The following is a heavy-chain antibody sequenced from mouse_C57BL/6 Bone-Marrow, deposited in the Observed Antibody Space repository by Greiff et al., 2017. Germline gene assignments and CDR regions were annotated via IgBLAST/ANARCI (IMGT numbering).Heavy chain of an antibody. Sequence: EVQLVESGGGLVQPGGSLKLSCAASGFTFSDYYMYWVRQTPEKRLEWVAYISNGGGSTYYHDTVKGRFTISRDNAKNTLYLQMGRLKTENTAMYYCARHWAYWGQGTLVTVSA. CDR2: ISNGGGST. CDR3: ARHWAY. J-gene: IGHJ3*01. CDR1: GFTFSDYY. V-gene: IGHV5-12*01.